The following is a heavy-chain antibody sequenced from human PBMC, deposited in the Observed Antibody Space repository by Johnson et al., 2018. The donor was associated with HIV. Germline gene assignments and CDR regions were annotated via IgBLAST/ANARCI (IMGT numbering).Heavy chain of an antibody. J-gene: IGHJ3*02. Sequence: VQLVESGGGLIQPGGSLRLSCAASGFTVSHNYMSWVRQAPGEGLEWVSVIYSGGSTYYADSVKGRFTISRDNSKNTLYLQMNSLRAEDTAVYYCASSSYYDSSGFYAFDIWGQGTMVTVSS. CDR3: ASSSYYDSSGFYAFDI. D-gene: IGHD3-22*01. CDR2: IYSGGST. V-gene: IGHV3-53*01. CDR1: GFTVSHNY.